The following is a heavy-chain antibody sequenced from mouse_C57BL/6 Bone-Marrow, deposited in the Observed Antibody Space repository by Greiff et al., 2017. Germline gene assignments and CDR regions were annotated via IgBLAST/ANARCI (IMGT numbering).Heavy chain of an antibody. CDR2: ISSGSSTI. V-gene: IGHV5-17*01. J-gene: IGHJ1*03. Sequence: EVQLVESGGGLVKPGGSLKLSCAASGFTFSDYGMHWVRQAPEKGLEWVAYISSGSSTIYYADTVKGRFTISRDNAKNTLFLQMTSLRTEDTAMYYCERQDSRDWYFDVWGTGTTVTVSS. CDR3: ERQDSRDWYFDV. CDR1: GFTFSDYG. D-gene: IGHD1-1*01.